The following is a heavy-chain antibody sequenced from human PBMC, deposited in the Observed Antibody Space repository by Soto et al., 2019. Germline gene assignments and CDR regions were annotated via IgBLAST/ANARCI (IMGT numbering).Heavy chain of an antibody. V-gene: IGHV3-23*01. D-gene: IGHD6-19*01. CDR2: ISGSGGST. CDR3: AKDLGSSAWYPFDC. CDR1: GFTFSSYA. Sequence: GGSLRLSCAASGFTFSSYAMNWVRQAPGKGLEWVSAISGSGGSTYYADSVKGRFTISRDNSKNTLYLQMNNLRAEDTAVYYCAKDLGSSAWYPFDCWGQGTLVTVSS. J-gene: IGHJ4*02.